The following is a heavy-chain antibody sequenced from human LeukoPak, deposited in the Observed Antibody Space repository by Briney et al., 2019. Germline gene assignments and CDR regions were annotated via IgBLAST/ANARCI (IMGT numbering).Heavy chain of an antibody. CDR2: IRYDGSNK. Sequence: GGSLRLSCAASGFTFSSYGMHWVRQAPGKGLEWVAFIRYDGSNKHHADSVKGRFTISRDNSNNTLYLQMNSLRADDTAMYYCAKVVSGTYQNFHYWGQGTLVTVSS. CDR1: GFTFSSYG. CDR3: AKVVSGTYQNFHY. D-gene: IGHD1-26*01. J-gene: IGHJ4*02. V-gene: IGHV3-30*02.